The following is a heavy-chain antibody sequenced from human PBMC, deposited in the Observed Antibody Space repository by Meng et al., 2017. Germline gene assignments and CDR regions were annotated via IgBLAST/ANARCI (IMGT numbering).Heavy chain of an antibody. CDR1: GGSVGSGNYY. D-gene: IGHD4-17*01. CDR2: IVYSGST. CDR3: ARDVGGDYETLFDY. Sequence: HGLLRASGPGLGRPSKTLPPTCIVSGGSVGSGNYYWSWIRQPPGKGLEWIGYIVYSGSTTYNPSLKTRVTISVDTSKNQFSLKLTSVTAADTAVYFCARDVGGDYETLFDYWGQGTLVTVSS. V-gene: IGHV4-61*01. J-gene: IGHJ4*02.